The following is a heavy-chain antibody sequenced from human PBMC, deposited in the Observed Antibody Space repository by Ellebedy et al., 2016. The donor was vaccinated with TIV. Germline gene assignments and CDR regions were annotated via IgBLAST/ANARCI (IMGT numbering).Heavy chain of an antibody. Sequence: AASVKVSCKASGYTFTTFGISWVRQAPGQGLEWLGWASAADGHPHFAQKVQGRVTMTSDTSTSTAYMELRNLRSDDTAVYYCARGGWYYYGLDVWGQGTPVTVSS. D-gene: IGHD6-19*01. V-gene: IGHV1-18*04. CDR2: ASAADGHP. CDR3: ARGGWYYYGLDV. CDR1: GYTFTTFG. J-gene: IGHJ6*02.